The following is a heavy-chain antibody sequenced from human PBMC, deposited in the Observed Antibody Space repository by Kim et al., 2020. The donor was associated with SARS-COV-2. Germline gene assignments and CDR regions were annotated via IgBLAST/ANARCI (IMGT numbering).Heavy chain of an antibody. CDR3: ARDPSRRWYSSSWYDDAFDI. CDR2: IYYSGST. J-gene: IGHJ3*02. CDR1: GGSISSGGYY. Sequence: SETLSLTCTVSGGSISSGGYYWSWIRQHPGKGLEWIGYIYYSGSTYYNPSLKSRVTISVDTSKNQFSLKLSSVTAADTAVYYCARDPSRRWYSSSWYDDAFDIWGQGTMVTVSS. D-gene: IGHD6-13*01. V-gene: IGHV4-31*03.